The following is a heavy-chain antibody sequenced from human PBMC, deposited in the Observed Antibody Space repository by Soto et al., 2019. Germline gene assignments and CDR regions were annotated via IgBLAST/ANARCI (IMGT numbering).Heavy chain of an antibody. CDR1: GFTFSSYA. V-gene: IGHV3-23*01. D-gene: IGHD6-13*01. CDR3: AKDNPLYSSSWPLDY. J-gene: IGHJ4*02. Sequence: GGSLRLSCAASGFTFSSYAMSWVRQAPGKGLEWVSAISGSGGSTYYTDSVKGRFTISRDNSKNTLYLQMNSLRAEDTAVYYCAKDNPLYSSSWPLDYWGQGTLVTVSS. CDR2: ISGSGGST.